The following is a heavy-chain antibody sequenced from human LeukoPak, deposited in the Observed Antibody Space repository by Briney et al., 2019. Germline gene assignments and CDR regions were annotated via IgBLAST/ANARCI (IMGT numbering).Heavy chain of an antibody. V-gene: IGHV4-34*01. CDR2: INHSGST. Sequence: SETLSLTCAVYGGSFSGYYWSWIRQPPGKGLEWIGEINHSGSTNYNPSLKSRVTISVDTSKNQFSLKLSSVTAADTAVYYCARGLRQQLVRKYYYYGMDVWGQGTTVTVSS. CDR1: GGSFSGYY. CDR3: ARGLRQQLVRKYYYYGMDV. J-gene: IGHJ6*02. D-gene: IGHD6-13*01.